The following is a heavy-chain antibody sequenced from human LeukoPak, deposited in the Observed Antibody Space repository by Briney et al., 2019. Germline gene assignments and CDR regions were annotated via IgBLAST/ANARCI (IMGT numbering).Heavy chain of an antibody. Sequence: SETLSLTCTVSGGSISSYYWSWIRQPPGKGLEWIGYIYYSGSTNYNPSLKSRVTISVDTSKNQFSLKLSSVTAADTAVYYCARVGYCSSTSCSHGHWFDPWGQGTLVTVSS. CDR2: IYYSGST. D-gene: IGHD2-2*01. CDR1: GGSISSYY. J-gene: IGHJ5*02. V-gene: IGHV4-59*01. CDR3: ARVGYCSSTSCSHGHWFDP.